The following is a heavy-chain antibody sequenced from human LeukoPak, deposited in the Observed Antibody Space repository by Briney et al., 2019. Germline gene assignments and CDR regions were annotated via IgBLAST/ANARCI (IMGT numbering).Heavy chain of an antibody. CDR2: IKQDGSEK. J-gene: IGHJ6*04. Sequence: GGSLRLSCAASGFTLSSYWINWVRQAPGKGLEWVANIKQDGSEKYYVDSVKGRFTISRDNAKNSLYLQMNSLRAEDTAVYYCAELGITMIGGVWGKGTTVTISS. CDR1: GFTLSSYW. CDR3: AELGITMIGGV. V-gene: IGHV3-7*01. D-gene: IGHD3-10*02.